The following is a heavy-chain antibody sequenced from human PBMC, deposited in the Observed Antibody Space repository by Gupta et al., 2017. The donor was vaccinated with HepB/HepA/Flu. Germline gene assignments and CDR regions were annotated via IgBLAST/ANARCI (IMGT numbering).Heavy chain of an antibody. CDR2: ISSRGDTI. V-gene: IGHV3-48*03. Sequence: RRYGVQPGGSLRLSCAASGFDFSGYEMIWVRQAPGKGLEWVSCISSRGDTIYYADSVRGRFTISRDNAKNSVFLQMNSLKDEDTAVYYCAGGPALVGVLGADYWGQGTLVTVSS. CDR1: GFDFSGYE. D-gene: IGHD2-15*01. CDR3: AGGPALVGVLGADY. J-gene: IGHJ4*02.